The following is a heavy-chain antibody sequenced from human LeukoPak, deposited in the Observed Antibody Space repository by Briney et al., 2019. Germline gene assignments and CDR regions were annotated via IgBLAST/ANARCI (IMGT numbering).Heavy chain of an antibody. J-gene: IGHJ4*02. CDR2: ISSSGSSI. Sequence: GGSLRLSCAASGFTFSGYEMNWVRQAPGKGLEWVSYISSSGSSIYYADSLKGRFTVSRDNAKNSLYLQMNSLRAEDTAVYYCARDPGYCSTTSCYKFFDYWGQGTLVTASS. CDR3: ARDPGYCSTTSCYKFFDY. V-gene: IGHV3-48*03. CDR1: GFTFSGYE. D-gene: IGHD2-2*02.